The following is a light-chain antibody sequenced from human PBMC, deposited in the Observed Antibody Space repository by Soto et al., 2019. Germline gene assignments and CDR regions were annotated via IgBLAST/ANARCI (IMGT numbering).Light chain of an antibody. V-gene: IGLV2-8*01. J-gene: IGLJ1*01. CDR1: SSDIGGYHH. CDR2: DVS. Sequence: QSALTQPPSASGSPGQSVTISCIGTSSDIGGYHHVSWYQQYPGKAPRVMIYDVSERPSGVPDRFSGSKSGNTASLTVSGLHAEDEADYYCFSYSDTYTYLFGTGTKVTVL. CDR3: FSYSDTYTYL.